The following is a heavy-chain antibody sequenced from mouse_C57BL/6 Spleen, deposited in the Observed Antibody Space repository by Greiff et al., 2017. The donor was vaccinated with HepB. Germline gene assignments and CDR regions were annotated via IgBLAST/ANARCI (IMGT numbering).Heavy chain of an antibody. CDR1: GYTFNSDW. CDR3: ARWLLNSFDY. Sequence: QVQLQQPGAELVRPGSSVKLSCKASGYTFNSDWMHWVKQRPKQGLEWIGNIDPSDSETQYNQKFKDKATLTVDKSSNTAYMQLSSLTSEDSAVYYCARWLLNSFDYWGQGTTLTVSS. CDR2: IDPSDSET. D-gene: IGHD2-3*01. J-gene: IGHJ2*01. V-gene: IGHV1-52*01.